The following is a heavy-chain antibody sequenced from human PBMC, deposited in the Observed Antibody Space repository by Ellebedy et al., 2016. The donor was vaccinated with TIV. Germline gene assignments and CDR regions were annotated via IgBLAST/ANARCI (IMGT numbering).Heavy chain of an antibody. J-gene: IGHJ6*02. CDR1: GFTFSSYG. CDR3: AREPMVRGVIRRGYAMDV. CDR2: IWYDGSNK. Sequence: GESLKISCAASGFTFSSYGVHWVRQAPGKGLEWVAVIWYDGSNKYYADSVKGRFTISRDNSKNTLYLQMNSLRAEDTAVYYCAREPMVRGVIRRGYAMDVWGQGTTVTVSS. D-gene: IGHD3-10*01. V-gene: IGHV3-33*01.